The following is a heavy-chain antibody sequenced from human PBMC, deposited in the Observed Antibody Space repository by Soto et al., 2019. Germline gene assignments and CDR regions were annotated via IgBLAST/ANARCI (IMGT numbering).Heavy chain of an antibody. CDR2: TYYRSKWYN. CDR1: GDSVSSNSAA. Sequence: SQTLSLTCVISGDSVSSNSAAWNWIRQSPSRGLEWLGRTYYRSKWYNDYAVSVKSRITINPDTSKNQFSLQLNSVTPEDTAVYYCAREGTMIVVVITTYYFDYWGQGTLVTVSS. D-gene: IGHD3-22*01. V-gene: IGHV6-1*01. J-gene: IGHJ4*02. CDR3: AREGTMIVVVITTYYFDY.